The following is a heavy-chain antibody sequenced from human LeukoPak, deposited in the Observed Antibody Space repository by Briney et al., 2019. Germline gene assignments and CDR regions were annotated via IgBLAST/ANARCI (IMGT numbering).Heavy chain of an antibody. CDR3: AKGYFYNWFDP. D-gene: IGHD1-26*01. J-gene: IGHJ5*02. V-gene: IGHV3-33*06. CDR1: GFTFSSYG. Sequence: GGSLRLSCAASGFTFSSYGMHWVRQAPGKGLEWVAVIWYDGSNKYYADSVKGRFTISRDNSKNTLYLQMNSLRAEDTAVYYCAKGYFYNWFDPWGQGTLVTVSS. CDR2: IWYDGSNK.